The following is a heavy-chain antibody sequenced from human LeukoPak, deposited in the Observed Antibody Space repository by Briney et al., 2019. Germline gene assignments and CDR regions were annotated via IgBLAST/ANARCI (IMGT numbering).Heavy chain of an antibody. CDR1: GGTFISYA. D-gene: IGHD1-26*01. V-gene: IGHV1-69*13. CDR2: IIPIFGTA. Sequence: GASVKVSCKASGGTFISYAISWVRQAPGQGLEWMGGIIPIFGTANYAQKFQGRVTITADESTSTAYMELSSLRSEDTAVYYCARDSGYIVGATTFDYWGQGTLVTVSS. J-gene: IGHJ4*02. CDR3: ARDSGYIVGATTFDY.